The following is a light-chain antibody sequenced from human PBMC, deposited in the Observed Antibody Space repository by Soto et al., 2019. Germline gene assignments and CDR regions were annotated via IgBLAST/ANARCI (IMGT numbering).Light chain of an antibody. J-gene: IGKJ1*01. Sequence: DIVMTQSPATPSVSPGERATLSCGASQSVSNNYLAWYQQKPGQAPRVLIYGASSMTTGIPDRFSGSGSGTDFTLTISRLEPEDFAVYYCQQYHNSPLTFGQGTKVDIK. CDR2: GAS. CDR1: QSVSNNY. V-gene: IGKV3-20*01. CDR3: QQYHNSPLT.